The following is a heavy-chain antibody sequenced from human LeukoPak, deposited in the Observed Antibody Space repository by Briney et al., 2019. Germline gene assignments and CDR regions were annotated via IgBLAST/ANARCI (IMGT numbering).Heavy chain of an antibody. V-gene: IGHV3-23*01. CDR1: GFTFSSYG. Sequence: GGSLRLSCAASGFTFSSYGMHWVRQAPGKGLEWVSAISGSGGSTYYADSVKGRFTISRDNSKNTLYLQMNSLRAEDTAVYYCAKDLWIAAAGAFDYWGQGTLVTVSS. CDR2: ISGSGGST. CDR3: AKDLWIAAAGAFDY. D-gene: IGHD6-13*01. J-gene: IGHJ4*02.